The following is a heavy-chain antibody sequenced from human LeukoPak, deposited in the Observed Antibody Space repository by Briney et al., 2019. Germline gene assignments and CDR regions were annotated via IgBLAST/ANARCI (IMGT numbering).Heavy chain of an antibody. V-gene: IGHV3-72*01. CDR3: TTVLSQ. D-gene: IGHD3-16*01. CDR1: GFTFSDHF. J-gene: IGHJ4*02. Sequence: GGSLRLSCAASGFTFSDHFMDWVRQAPGKGLEWVGRIKIKANSYATQYAASVKGRFTISRDDSKTSLYLQLNSLKTEDTAVYYCTTVLSQWGQGTLVTVSS. CDR2: IKIKANSYAT.